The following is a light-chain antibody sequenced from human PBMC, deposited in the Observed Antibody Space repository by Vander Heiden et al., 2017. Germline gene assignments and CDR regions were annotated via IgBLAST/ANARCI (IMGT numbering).Light chain of an antibody. CDR3: QQSYGTAYT. J-gene: IGKJ2*01. CDR2: AAS. CDR1: QSISSY. V-gene: IGKV1-39*01. Sequence: DIQMTQSPSSLSASVGDRVTITCRASQSISSYLNWYQQKPGKAPKLLIYAASSLQSGVPSRFSGSGSGTDFTLTISSLPPEDFTTYYCQQSYGTAYTFGQSSKLEIK.